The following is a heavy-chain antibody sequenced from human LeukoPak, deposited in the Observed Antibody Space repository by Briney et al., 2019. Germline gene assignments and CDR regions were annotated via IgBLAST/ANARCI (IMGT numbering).Heavy chain of an antibody. J-gene: IGHJ4*02. CDR3: ARGRPTNLGGIY. CDR1: GYTFTSHH. Sequence: GASVKVSCKASGYTFTSHHINWVRQAAEQGPEWMGWMNPNSGNTAYAQKFQGRVTMTWDTSINTAYMELDSLRSEDTAVYYCARGRPTNLGGIYWGQGSLVTVSP. CDR2: MNPNSGNT. D-gene: IGHD7-27*01. V-gene: IGHV1-8*01.